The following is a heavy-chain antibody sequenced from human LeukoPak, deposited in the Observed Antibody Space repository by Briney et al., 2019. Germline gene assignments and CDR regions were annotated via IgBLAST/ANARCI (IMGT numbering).Heavy chain of an antibody. J-gene: IGHJ3*02. CDR1: GGSFSGYY. Sequence: SETLSLTCAVYGGSFSGYYWSWIRQPPGKGLEWIGEINHSGSTNYNPSLKSRVTISVDTSKNQFSLKLSSVTAADTAVYYCARDFDSSGYYSDAFDIWGQGTMVTVSS. CDR2: INHSGST. D-gene: IGHD3-22*01. V-gene: IGHV4-34*01. CDR3: ARDFDSSGYYSDAFDI.